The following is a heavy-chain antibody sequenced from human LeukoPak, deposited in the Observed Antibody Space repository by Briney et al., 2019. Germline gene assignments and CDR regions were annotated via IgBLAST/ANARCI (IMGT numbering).Heavy chain of an antibody. D-gene: IGHD5-24*01. Sequence: PSETLSLTCTVSGGSISSSSYYWGWIRQPPGKGLEWIGSIYYSGTTHYNPSLKSRVTISVDTSKNQFSLKLSSVTAADTAVYYCARDGEMATIENYFDYWGQGTLLSVSS. J-gene: IGHJ4*02. V-gene: IGHV4-39*07. CDR3: ARDGEMATIENYFDY. CDR2: IYYSGTT. CDR1: GGSISSSSYY.